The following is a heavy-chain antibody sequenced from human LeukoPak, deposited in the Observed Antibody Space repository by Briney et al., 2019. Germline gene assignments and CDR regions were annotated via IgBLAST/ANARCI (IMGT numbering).Heavy chain of an antibody. D-gene: IGHD3-10*01. V-gene: IGHV4-38-2*02. CDR3: ARVLDYYGSGTRDFGY. Sequence: PSETLSLTCTVSGYSISSGYYWGWIRQPPGKGLEWIGSMYHSGTTSYNPSLKSRVTMSVDTSKNQFSLELSSVTAADTAVYYCARVLDYYGSGTRDFGYWGQGTLVTVSS. J-gene: IGHJ4*02. CDR1: GYSISSGYY. CDR2: MYHSGTT.